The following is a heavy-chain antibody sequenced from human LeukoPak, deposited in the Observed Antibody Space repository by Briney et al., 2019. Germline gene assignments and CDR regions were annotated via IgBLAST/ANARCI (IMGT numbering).Heavy chain of an antibody. Sequence: GRSLRLSCAASGFTFSSYAMHWVRQAPGKGLEWVAAISYDGSNKYYADSVKGRFTISRDNSKNTLYLQMNSLRAEDTAVYYCARSRSGSYLLGYWGQGTLVTVSS. D-gene: IGHD1-26*01. CDR2: ISYDGSNK. CDR3: ARSRSGSYLLGY. J-gene: IGHJ4*02. V-gene: IGHV3-30-3*01. CDR1: GFTFSSYA.